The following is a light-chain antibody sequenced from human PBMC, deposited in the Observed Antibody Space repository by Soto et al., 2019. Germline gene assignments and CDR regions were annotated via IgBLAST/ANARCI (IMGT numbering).Light chain of an antibody. J-gene: IGKJ3*01. CDR2: DAS. V-gene: IGKV1-33*01. CDR3: QKYDSLPPT. CDR1: QDISNY. Sequence: DIQMTQSPSSLSASVGDRVTISCQASQDISNYLNWYQHKEGKAPKLLIYDASNLETGVPSRFSGSGSGTDFTLTISSLQPEDTATYYCQKYDSLPPTFGPGTKVDIK.